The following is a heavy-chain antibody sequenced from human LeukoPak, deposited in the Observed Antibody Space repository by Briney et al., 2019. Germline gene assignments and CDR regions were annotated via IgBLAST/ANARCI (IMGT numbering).Heavy chain of an antibody. Sequence: PSETLSLTCTVSSGSISTSNYYWGWVRQPPGKGLEWIGSIYYSGSTYYNPSLKSRVTISVDTSKNQFSLKLSSVTAADTAVYYCAREHSSGYYSDYWGQGTLVTVSS. V-gene: IGHV4-39*07. CDR2: IYYSGST. J-gene: IGHJ4*02. D-gene: IGHD3-22*01. CDR1: SGSISTSNYY. CDR3: AREHSSGYYSDY.